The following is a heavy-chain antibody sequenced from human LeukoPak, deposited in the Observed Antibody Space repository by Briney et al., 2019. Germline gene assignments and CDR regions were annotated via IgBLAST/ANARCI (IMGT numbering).Heavy chain of an antibody. V-gene: IGHV1-8*01. J-gene: IGHJ5*02. D-gene: IGHD2/OR15-2a*01. CDR2: MNPNSGNT. Sequence: FXXXXINXVRQATGQGLEWMGWMNPNSGNTGYAQKFQGRVTMTRNTSISTAYMELSSLRSEDTAVYYCARGNSFLAETFDPWGQGTLVTVSS. CDR3: ARGNSFLAETFDP. CDR1: FXXXX.